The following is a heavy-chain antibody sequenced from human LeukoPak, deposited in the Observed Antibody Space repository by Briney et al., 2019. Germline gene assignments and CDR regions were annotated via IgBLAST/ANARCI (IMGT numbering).Heavy chain of an antibody. CDR3: ARDARGAFGV. V-gene: IGHV3-11*01. D-gene: IGHD3-10*01. CDR1: GFTFTDYY. Sequence: GGSLRLSCTASGFTFTDYYISWIRQAPGKGPEWLSYISPSGTTIFYAASVKGRFTISRDNAKNSLYLQMNSLRAEDTAMYHCARDARGAFGVWGQGTMVSVSS. CDR2: ISPSGTTI. J-gene: IGHJ3*01.